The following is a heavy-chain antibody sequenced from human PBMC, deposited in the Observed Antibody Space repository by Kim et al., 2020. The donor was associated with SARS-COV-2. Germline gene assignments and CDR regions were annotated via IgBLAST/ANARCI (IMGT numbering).Heavy chain of an antibody. D-gene: IGHD3-9*01. Sequence: NHAQKLQGRVTMTTDPSTSTAYMELRSLRSDDTAVYYCAREDILTGCFDYWGQGTLVTVSS. V-gene: IGHV1-18*01. CDR3: AREDILTGCFDY. J-gene: IGHJ4*02.